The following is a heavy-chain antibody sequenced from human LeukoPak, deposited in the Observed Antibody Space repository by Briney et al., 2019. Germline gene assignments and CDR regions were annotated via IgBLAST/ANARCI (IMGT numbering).Heavy chain of an antibody. J-gene: IGHJ4*02. V-gene: IGHV7-4-1*02. D-gene: IGHD4-17*01. CDR2: INTNTGNP. CDR3: ARDSSMVTFDY. CDR1: GYTFTTYS. Sequence: VASVKVSCKASGYTFTTYSMNWVRQAPGQGLEWMGWINTNTGNPTYAQGFTGRFVFSLDTSVSTAYLQISSLKAEDTAVYYCARDSSMVTFDYWGQGTLVTVSS.